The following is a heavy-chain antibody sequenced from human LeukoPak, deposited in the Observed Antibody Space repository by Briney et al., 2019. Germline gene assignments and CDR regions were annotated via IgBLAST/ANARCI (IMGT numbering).Heavy chain of an antibody. CDR1: GGSISSGGYY. CDR2: IYYSGST. CDR3: VRAISGDSFVFDY. J-gene: IGHJ4*02. V-gene: IGHV4-31*03. Sequence: SETLSLTCTVSGGSISSGGYYWNWIRQHPGKGLEWIGYIYYSGSTYYNPSLKSRVSLSVDTSKNQFSLKLSSVTAADTAVYYCVRAISGDSFVFDYWGQGTLVTVSS. D-gene: IGHD4-17*01.